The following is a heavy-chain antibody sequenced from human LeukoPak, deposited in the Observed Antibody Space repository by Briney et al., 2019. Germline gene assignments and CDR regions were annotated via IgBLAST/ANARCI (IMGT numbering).Heavy chain of an antibody. CDR1: GFTFSSYS. Sequence: GGSLRLSCEASGFTFSSYSMYWVRQAPGKGLEWISYISSSSSTTHYADSVKGRSTISRDDAKYSLYLQMNSLRAEDTAVYYCASTYDFWSGYDYYYYMDVWGKGTSVTVSS. CDR3: ASTYDFWSGYDYYYYMDV. V-gene: IGHV3-48*01. D-gene: IGHD3-3*01. J-gene: IGHJ6*03. CDR2: ISSSSSTT.